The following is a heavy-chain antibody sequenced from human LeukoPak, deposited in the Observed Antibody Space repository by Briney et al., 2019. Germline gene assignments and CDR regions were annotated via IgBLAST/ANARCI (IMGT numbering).Heavy chain of an antibody. CDR2: ISAYNGNT. CDR3: ARPVHISGGYDFWSGYYVFDY. Sequence: ASVKVSCKASGYAFTSYGISWVRQAPGQGLEWMGWISAYNGNTNYAQKLQGRVTMTTDTSTSTAYMELRSLRSDDTAVYYCARPVHISGGYDFWSGYYVFDYWGQGTLVTVSS. J-gene: IGHJ4*02. V-gene: IGHV1-18*01. D-gene: IGHD3-3*01. CDR1: GYAFTSYG.